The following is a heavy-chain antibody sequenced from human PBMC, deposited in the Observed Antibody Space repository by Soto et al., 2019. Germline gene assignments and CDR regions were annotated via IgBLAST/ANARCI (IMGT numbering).Heavy chain of an antibody. Sequence: SETLSLTCAVYGGSFSCYYWSWIRQPPGKGLEWIGEINHSGSTNYNPSLKSRVTISVDTSKNQFSLKLSSVTAADTAVYYCARLTTGEAFDIWGQGTMVTVSS. J-gene: IGHJ3*02. V-gene: IGHV4-34*01. CDR3: ARLTTGEAFDI. CDR1: GGSFSCYY. D-gene: IGHD3-16*01. CDR2: INHSGST.